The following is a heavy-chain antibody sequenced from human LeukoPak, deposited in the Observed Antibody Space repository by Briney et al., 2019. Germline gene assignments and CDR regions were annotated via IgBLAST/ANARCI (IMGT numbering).Heavy chain of an antibody. CDR2: IYPGDSDT. CDR1: GYIFTNDC. J-gene: IGHJ5*02. D-gene: IGHD4-17*01. CDR3: AGQMDYGDYANWFDL. V-gene: IGHV5-51*01. Sequence: GESLKISCKGCGYIFTNDCIGLGRQMPRKGLGLVGIIYPGDSDTRNCSSYQEQVAITAAKSISTAYLQWSSLKASDNAMDYCAGQMDYGDYANWFDLWGQGTLVTVS.